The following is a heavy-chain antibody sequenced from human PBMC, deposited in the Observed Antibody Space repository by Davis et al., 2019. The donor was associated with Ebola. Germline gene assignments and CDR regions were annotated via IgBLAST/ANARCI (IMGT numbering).Heavy chain of an antibody. CDR2: ISGHSDNP. Sequence: ASVNVSCMASGYTFTRYGISWVRQAPGEGPEWMGWISGHSDNPKYAPKVQDRVTMTTDRSTNTAYLELRSLGSDDTAVYYCARGPSYDSGVIGAFDIWGQGTMVTVSS. V-gene: IGHV1-18*01. CDR1: GYTFTRYG. D-gene: IGHD4-17*01. CDR3: ARGPSYDSGVIGAFDI. J-gene: IGHJ3*02.